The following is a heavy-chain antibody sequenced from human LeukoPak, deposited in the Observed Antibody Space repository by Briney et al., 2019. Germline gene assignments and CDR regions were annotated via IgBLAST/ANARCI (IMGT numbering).Heavy chain of an antibody. CDR1: GGTFSSYA. Sequence: ASVKVSCKASGGTFSSYAIRWGRQAPGQGLERMGGIIPIFGTANYAQKFQGGVTITADESKSTAYMELSSLRSEDTAVYYCARGSRRRLLWFGELLNWGQGTLVTVSS. J-gene: IGHJ4*02. V-gene: IGHV1-69*13. CDR2: IIPIFGTA. CDR3: ARGSRRRLLWFGELLN. D-gene: IGHD3-10*01.